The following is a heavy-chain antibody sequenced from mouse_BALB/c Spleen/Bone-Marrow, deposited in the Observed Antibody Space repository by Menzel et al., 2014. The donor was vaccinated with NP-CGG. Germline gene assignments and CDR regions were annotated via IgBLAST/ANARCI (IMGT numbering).Heavy chain of an antibody. CDR3: ARDMGGLLFDY. V-gene: IGHV7-3*02. Sequence: EVQRVESGGGLVQPGGSLRLSCATSGFTFTDYYMNRVRQPPGKALEWLGFIRNKANGYTTEYSASVKGRFTISRDISQSILYLQMNTLRAEDSATYYCARDMGGLLFDYWGQGTTLTVSS. CDR2: IRNKANGYTT. CDR1: GFTFTDYY. D-gene: IGHD2-3*01. J-gene: IGHJ2*01.